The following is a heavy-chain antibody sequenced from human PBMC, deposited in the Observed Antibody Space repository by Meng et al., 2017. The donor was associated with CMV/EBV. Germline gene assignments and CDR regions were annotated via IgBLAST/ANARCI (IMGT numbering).Heavy chain of an antibody. CDR2: IIPILGIA. J-gene: IGHJ6*02. CDR3: ARGPLRSRFLEWLSNYYYYGMDV. Sequence: SVKVSCKASGGTFSSYAISWVRQAPGQGLEWMGGIIPILGIANYAQKFQGRVTITADKSTSTAYMELSSLRSEDTAVYYCARGPLRSRFLEWLSNYYYYGMDVWGQGTTVTVSS. D-gene: IGHD3-3*01. V-gene: IGHV1-69*10. CDR1: GGTFSSYA.